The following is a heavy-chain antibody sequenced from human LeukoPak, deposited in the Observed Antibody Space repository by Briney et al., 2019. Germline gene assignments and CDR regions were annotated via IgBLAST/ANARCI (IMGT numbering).Heavy chain of an antibody. Sequence: SETLSLTCTGSGGSISSYYWSWLRQPAGKGLEWIGRIYTSGSTNYNPSLKSRVTMSVDTSKNQFSLKLSSVTAADTAVYYCARDSHYDILTGYFHFDYWGQGTLVTVSS. D-gene: IGHD3-9*01. CDR1: GGSISSYY. J-gene: IGHJ4*02. CDR3: ARDSHYDILTGYFHFDY. V-gene: IGHV4-4*07. CDR2: IYTSGST.